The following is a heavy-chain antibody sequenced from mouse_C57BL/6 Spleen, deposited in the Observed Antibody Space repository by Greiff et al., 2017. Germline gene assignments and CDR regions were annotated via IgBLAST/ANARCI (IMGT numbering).Heavy chain of an antibody. CDR1: GFSLPTYG. CDR3: ARNVLRSSYYFDY. J-gene: IGHJ2*01. V-gene: IGHV2-2*01. CDR2: LWSGGST. Sequence: QVQLQQSGPGLVQPSQSLSITCTVSGFSLPTYGVTWVRKSPGKVLEWLGVLWSGGSTDYNAAFISRLSISKDNSKSQVFFKMNSLQADDTAIYYCARNVLRSSYYFDYWGQGTTLTVSS. D-gene: IGHD1-1*01.